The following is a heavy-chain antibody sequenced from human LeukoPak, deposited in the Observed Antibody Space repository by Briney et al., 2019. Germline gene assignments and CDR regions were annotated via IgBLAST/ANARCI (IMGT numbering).Heavy chain of an antibody. D-gene: IGHD2-2*01. J-gene: IGHJ4*02. Sequence: SETLSLTCTVSGGSVSSGSYYWSWIRQPPGKGLEWIGYIYHSGSTNYNSSLKSRVTISVDTSKNQFSLKLSSVTAADTAVYYCARHAAFAEYQSHVTHFDYWGQGTLVSVSS. CDR2: IYHSGST. CDR3: ARHAAFAEYQSHVTHFDY. CDR1: GGSVSSGSYY. V-gene: IGHV4-61*01.